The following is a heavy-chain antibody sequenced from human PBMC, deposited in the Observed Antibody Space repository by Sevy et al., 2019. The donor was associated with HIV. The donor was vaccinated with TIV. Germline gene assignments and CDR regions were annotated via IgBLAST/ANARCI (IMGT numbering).Heavy chain of an antibody. CDR1: GGSISSYF. J-gene: IGHJ6*02. CDR3: GRDFKGGDGYRSNGMDV. Sequence: SETLSLTCTVSGGSISSYFWSWIRQPPGKGLEWIGYIYYSGNTNYNPSLTSRVTISVDTSKNHFSLKLRSVTAADTAVYYCGRDFKGGDGYRSNGMDVWGQWTTVTVSS. D-gene: IGHD5-18*01. V-gene: IGHV4-59*01. CDR2: IYYSGNT.